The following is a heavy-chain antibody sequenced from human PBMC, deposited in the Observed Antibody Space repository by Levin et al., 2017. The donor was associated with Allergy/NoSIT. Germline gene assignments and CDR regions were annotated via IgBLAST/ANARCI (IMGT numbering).Heavy chain of an antibody. V-gene: IGHV3-74*01. CDR2: IKNDGTTT. J-gene: IGHJ5*02. CDR3: TRSDWFDP. CDR1: FFPFLLPF. Sequence: PGGSLRLSFSFSFFPFLLPFLPFFLPSPLKGLVWVSRIKNDGTTTYYADSVKGRFTISRDNAKNMLYLQMNSLRVEDTAVYYCTRSDWFDPWGQGTLVIVSS.